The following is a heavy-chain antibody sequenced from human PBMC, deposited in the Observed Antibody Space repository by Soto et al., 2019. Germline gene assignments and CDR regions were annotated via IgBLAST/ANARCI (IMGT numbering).Heavy chain of an antibody. CDR1: GGSFSGYY. D-gene: IGHD1-26*01. Sequence: QVQLQQWGAGLLKPSETLSLTCAVYGGSFSGYYWSWIRQPPGKGLEWIGEINHSGSTNYNPSLKSRVTISVDTSKNQFSLKLRSVPAADTAVYSCASPIGVGAYGYWGQGTLVTVSS. CDR2: INHSGST. CDR3: ASPIGVGAYGY. J-gene: IGHJ4*02. V-gene: IGHV4-34*01.